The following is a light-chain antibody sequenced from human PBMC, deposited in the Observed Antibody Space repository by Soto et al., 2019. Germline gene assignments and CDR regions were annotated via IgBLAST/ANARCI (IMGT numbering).Light chain of an antibody. Sequence: EIVLTQSPGTLSLSPGERATLSCRASQSVSSSYLAWYQQKPGQAPRLLIYGASSRATGIPDRFSGSGSGTDFTLTISRLEPEDFAVYYCQQYGSSPPYTFGQGTKVDIE. V-gene: IGKV3-20*01. CDR3: QQYGSSPPYT. CDR2: GAS. J-gene: IGKJ2*01. CDR1: QSVSSSY.